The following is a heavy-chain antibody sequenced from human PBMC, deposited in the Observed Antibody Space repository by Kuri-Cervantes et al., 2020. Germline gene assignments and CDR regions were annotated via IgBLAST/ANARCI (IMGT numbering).Heavy chain of an antibody. Sequence: GESLKISCAASGFTFSSYGMHWVRQAPGKGLEWVAVISYDGSNKYYADSVKGRFTISRDNSKNTLYLQMNSLRAEDTAVYYCAKDIGQIYYYYYGTDVWGQGTTVTVSS. J-gene: IGHJ6*02. D-gene: IGHD1-26*01. CDR3: AKDIGQIYYYYYGTDV. CDR1: GFTFSSYG. CDR2: ISYDGSNK. V-gene: IGHV3-30*18.